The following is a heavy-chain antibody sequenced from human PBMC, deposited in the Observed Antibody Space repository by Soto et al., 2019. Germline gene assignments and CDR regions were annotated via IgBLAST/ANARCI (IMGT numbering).Heavy chain of an antibody. J-gene: IGHJ4*02. V-gene: IGHV1-46*03. CDR3: ARAPFASGSGWYDY. CDR2: INPSGGST. CDR1: GYIFTTYY. Sequence: QVQLVQSGAEVKKPGALVKVSCKASGYIFTTYYVHWVRQAPGQGLEWMGIINPSGGSTSYAQKFQGRVTMTRDTSTSTVYMELSSLRSEDMAVYYCARAPFASGSGWYDYWGQGTLVTVSS. D-gene: IGHD6-19*01.